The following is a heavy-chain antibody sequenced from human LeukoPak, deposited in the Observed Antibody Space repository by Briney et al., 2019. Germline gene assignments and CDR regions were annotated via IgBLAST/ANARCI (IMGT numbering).Heavy chain of an antibody. CDR3: ARGSAVVGGGGPLFDY. V-gene: IGHV1-2*02. Sequence: ASVKVSCKASVYTFTDYYIHWVRQAPGQGREWMGWINPNSGGTNYAQKFQGRATMTRDTSISTAYMELSRLTSDDTAVYSCARGSAVVGGGGPLFDYWGQGTLVTVSS. J-gene: IGHJ4*02. CDR1: VYTFTDYY. D-gene: IGHD4-23*01. CDR2: INPNSGGT.